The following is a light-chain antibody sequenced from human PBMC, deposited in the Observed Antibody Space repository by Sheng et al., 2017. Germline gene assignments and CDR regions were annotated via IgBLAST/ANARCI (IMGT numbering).Light chain of an antibody. CDR3: QRYDGVPRT. CDR1: QGISNY. J-gene: IGKJ1*01. CDR2: AAS. V-gene: IGKV1-27*01. Sequence: DIQMTQSPSSLSVSVGDRVTITCRASQGISNYLAWYQQEPGKVPKLLIYAASTLQSGAPSRFSGSGSGTDFTLTISSLQPEDVATYFCQRYDGVPRTFGQGTKVEIK.